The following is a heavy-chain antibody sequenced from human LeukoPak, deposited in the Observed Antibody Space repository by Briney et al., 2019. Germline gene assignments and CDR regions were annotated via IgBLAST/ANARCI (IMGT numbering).Heavy chain of an antibody. J-gene: IGHJ4*02. D-gene: IGHD3-22*01. CDR2: INEDGSDK. CDR3: VSWAGKYYETSDYSLAPSNS. Sequence: TGGSLRLSCAASGFTFNNCWMSWIRQAPGKGLKWAAHINEDGSDKYYVDSVKGRFTISRDNAKNSLYLQMNSLRAEDTAVYYCVSWAGKYYETSDYSLAPSNSWGQGTLVTVSS. CDR1: GFTFNNCW. V-gene: IGHV3-7*01.